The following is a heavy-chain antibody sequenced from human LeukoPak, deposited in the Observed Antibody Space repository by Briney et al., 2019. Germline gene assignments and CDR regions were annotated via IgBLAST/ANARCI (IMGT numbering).Heavy chain of an antibody. J-gene: IGHJ1*01. CDR2: ITSAGDGT. Sequence: GGSLRLSCEASGFTFTSYAMHWVRQAPGKGLEWVSSITSAGDGTFYTDALSGRFTISRDNAKKVVFLQMKSLRRGDSALYYCAKGTATTGRQNFDIWGQGTLVTVSS. CDR1: GFTFTSYA. CDR3: AKGTATTGRQNFDI. D-gene: IGHD2-8*02. V-gene: IGHV3-23*01.